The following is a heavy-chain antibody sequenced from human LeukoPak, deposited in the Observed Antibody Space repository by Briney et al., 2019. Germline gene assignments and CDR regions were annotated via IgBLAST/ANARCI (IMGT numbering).Heavy chain of an antibody. D-gene: IGHD6-13*01. Sequence: ASVKVSCKASGYTFTGYYMHWVRQAPGQGLDWMGWINPNSGGTNYAQKFQGRVTMTRDTSISTAYMELSRLGSDDTAVYYCARDDRQQLVFGWFDPWGQGTLVTVSS. V-gene: IGHV1-2*02. CDR1: GYTFTGYY. CDR2: INPNSGGT. CDR3: ARDDRQQLVFGWFDP. J-gene: IGHJ5*02.